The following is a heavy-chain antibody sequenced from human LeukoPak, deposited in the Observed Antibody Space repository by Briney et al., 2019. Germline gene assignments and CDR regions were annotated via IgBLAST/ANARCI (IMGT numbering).Heavy chain of an antibody. CDR1: GFTFSSYA. CDR2: ISGSGGST. V-gene: IGHV3-23*01. Sequence: PGGSLRLSCAASGFTFSSYAMSWVRQAPGKGLEWVSAISGSGGSTYYVDSVKGRFTISRDNSKNTLYLQMNSLRAEDTAVYYCAKDGYYYDSSGPSLLSYFDYWGQGTLVTVSS. CDR3: AKDGYYYDSSGPSLLSYFDY. J-gene: IGHJ4*02. D-gene: IGHD3-22*01.